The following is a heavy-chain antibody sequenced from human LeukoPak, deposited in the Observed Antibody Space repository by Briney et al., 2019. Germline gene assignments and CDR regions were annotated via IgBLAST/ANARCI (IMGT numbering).Heavy chain of an antibody. J-gene: IGHJ4*02. CDR2: IKSKTDGGTT. CDR1: GFAFSNAW. Sequence: GGSLRLSCAASGFAFSNAWMNWVRQAPGKGLEWVGRIKSKTDGGTTDYAAPVKGRFTISRDDSKNTLYLQMNSLKTEDTAVYYCTTRIAVADLTFDYWGQGTLVTVSS. CDR3: TTRIAVADLTFDY. D-gene: IGHD6-19*01. V-gene: IGHV3-15*07.